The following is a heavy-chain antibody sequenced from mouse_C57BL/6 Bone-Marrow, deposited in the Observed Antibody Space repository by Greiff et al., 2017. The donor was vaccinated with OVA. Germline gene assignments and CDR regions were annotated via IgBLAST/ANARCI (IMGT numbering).Heavy chain of an antibody. CDR2: IDPSDSYT. D-gene: IGHD2-4*01. CDR3: ATMIYYDYEGYAMDY. Sequence: QVQLQQPGAELVMPGASVKLSCKASGYTFTSYWMHWVKQRPGQGLEWIGEIDPSDSYTNYNQQFKGKSTLTVDKSSSTAYMQLSSLTSEDSAVYYCATMIYYDYEGYAMDYWGQGTSVTVSS. J-gene: IGHJ4*01. V-gene: IGHV1-69*01. CDR1: GYTFTSYW.